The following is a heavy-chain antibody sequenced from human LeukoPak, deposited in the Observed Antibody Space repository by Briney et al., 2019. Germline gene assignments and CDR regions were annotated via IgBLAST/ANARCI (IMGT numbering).Heavy chain of an antibody. D-gene: IGHD4-23*01. V-gene: IGHV3-33*08. Sequence: PGGSLRLSCAASGFTFSSYEMNWVRQAPGKGLEWVAVIWYDGSNKYYADSVKGRFTISRDNSKNTLYLQMNSLRAEDTAVYYCASLSISPGGYYGMDVWGQGTTVTVSS. CDR2: IWYDGSNK. CDR1: GFTFSSYE. CDR3: ASLSISPGGYYGMDV. J-gene: IGHJ6*02.